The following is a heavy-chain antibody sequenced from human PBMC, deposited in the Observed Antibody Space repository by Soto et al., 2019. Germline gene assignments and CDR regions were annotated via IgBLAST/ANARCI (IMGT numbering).Heavy chain of an antibody. Sequence: ASVKVSCKASGYSFTSYGISWVRQAPGQGPEWMGWISGHNGNTNHPQSLQGRATMTTDTSRNTAYMELRSLRSDDTAVYYCARHRFNYYDDTVYYYFDYWGQGTLVTVSS. J-gene: IGHJ4*02. D-gene: IGHD3-22*01. V-gene: IGHV1-18*04. CDR3: ARHRFNYYDDTVYYYFDY. CDR1: GYSFTSYG. CDR2: ISGHNGNT.